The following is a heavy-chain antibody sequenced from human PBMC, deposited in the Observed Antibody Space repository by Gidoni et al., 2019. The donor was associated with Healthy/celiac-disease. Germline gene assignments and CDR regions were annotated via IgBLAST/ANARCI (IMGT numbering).Heavy chain of an antibody. CDR1: GGTFSSST. CDR3: ARAVGYCSSTSCYSKGLYYFDY. D-gene: IGHD2-2*01. V-gene: IGHV1-69*02. J-gene: IGHJ4*02. Sequence: QVQLVQSGSEVKKLGSSVTVSCTASGGTFSSSTISRVRQAPGQGLEWMGRIIPILGIANDAQKFQGRVTITADKSTSTAYMELSSMRSEDTAVYYCARAVGYCSSTSCYSKGLYYFDYWGQGTLVTVSS. CDR2: IIPILGIA.